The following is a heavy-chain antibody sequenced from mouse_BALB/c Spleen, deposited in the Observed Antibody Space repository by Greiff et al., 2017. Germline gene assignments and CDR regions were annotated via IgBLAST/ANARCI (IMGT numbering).Heavy chain of an antibody. CDR3: APTMITKAWFAY. V-gene: IGHV1-82*01. Sequence: VQLQQSGPELVKPGASVKISCKASGYAFSSSWMNWVKQRPVQGLEWIGRIYPGDGDTNYNGKFKGKATLTADKSSSTAYMQLSSLTSVDSAVYFCAPTMITKAWFAYWGQGTLVTVSA. D-gene: IGHD2-4*01. CDR2: IYPGDGDT. CDR1: GYAFSSSW. J-gene: IGHJ3*01.